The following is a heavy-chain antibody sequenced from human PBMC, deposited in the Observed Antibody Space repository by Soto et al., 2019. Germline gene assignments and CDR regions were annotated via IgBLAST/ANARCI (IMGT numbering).Heavy chain of an antibody. CDR1: GFTFSTYW. V-gene: IGHV3-7*05. CDR3: AREAQSVPPNDGSGHWLGYFEL. Sequence: EVQLVESGGGLVQPGGSLRLSCAASGFTFSTYWMSWLRQAPGKGLEWVANIQQDGGDKYHVDSVKGRFTMSRDNAKNTLHVQMSGLRTEDTAVYYCAREAQSVPPNDGSGHWLGYFELWGRGTLVTVSS. CDR2: IQQDGGDK. J-gene: IGHJ2*01. D-gene: IGHD6-19*01.